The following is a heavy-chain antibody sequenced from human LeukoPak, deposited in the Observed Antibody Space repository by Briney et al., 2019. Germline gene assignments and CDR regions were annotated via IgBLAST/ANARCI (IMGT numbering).Heavy chain of an antibody. Sequence: PSQTLSLTCTVSGGSISSGSYYWSWIRQPAGKGLEWIGRIYTSGSTNYNPSLKSRVTISVDTSKNQFSLKLSSVTAADTAVYYCARDRDIAVAGTGYYYYYMDVWGKGTTLTVSS. J-gene: IGHJ6*03. V-gene: IGHV4-61*02. CDR3: ARDRDIAVAGTGYYYYYMDV. CDR1: GGSISSGSYY. CDR2: IYTSGST. D-gene: IGHD6-19*01.